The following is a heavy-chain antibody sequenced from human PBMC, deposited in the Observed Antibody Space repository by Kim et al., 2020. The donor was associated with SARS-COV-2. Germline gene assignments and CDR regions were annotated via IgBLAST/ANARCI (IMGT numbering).Heavy chain of an antibody. J-gene: IGHJ6*02. CDR2: IYYSGST. V-gene: IGHV4-59*08. CDR3: ARSRWWIQPATVYYCMDV. D-gene: IGHD5-18*01. CDR1: GGSISSYY. Sequence: SETLSLTCTVSGGSISSYYWSWIRQPPGKGLEWIGYIYYSGSTNYNPSLKSRVTISVDTSKNQFSLKLSSVTAADTAVYYCARSRWWIQPATVYYCMDVWGQGTTVTVSS.